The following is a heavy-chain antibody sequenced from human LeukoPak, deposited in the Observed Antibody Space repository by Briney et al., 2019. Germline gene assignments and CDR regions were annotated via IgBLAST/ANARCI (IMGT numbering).Heavy chain of an antibody. CDR1: GFTFSSYG. CDR2: IRYDGSNE. Sequence: GGSLRLSCAASGFTFSSYGMHWVRQAPGKGLEWVSFIRYDGSNEYYADSVRGRFTISRDNSKNTLYLQMNSLRAEDTAVYYYANGLRYSDYWGQGTLVTVSS. V-gene: IGHV3-30*02. D-gene: IGHD3-9*01. J-gene: IGHJ4*02. CDR3: ANGLRYSDY.